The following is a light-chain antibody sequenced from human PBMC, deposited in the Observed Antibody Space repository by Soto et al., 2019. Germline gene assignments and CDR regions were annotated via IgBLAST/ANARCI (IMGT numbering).Light chain of an antibody. J-gene: IGLJ2*01. Sequence: QSALTQPDSVSGSPGQSITISCTGTSSDIGAYNFVSWYQQHPGKAPKLMLYDVNIRPSAVSNRFSGSKSGNTASLTISGLQAEDEADYYCTSWTTSTTMIFGGGTKLTV. CDR1: SSDIGAYNF. V-gene: IGLV2-14*03. CDR3: TSWTTSTTMI. CDR2: DVN.